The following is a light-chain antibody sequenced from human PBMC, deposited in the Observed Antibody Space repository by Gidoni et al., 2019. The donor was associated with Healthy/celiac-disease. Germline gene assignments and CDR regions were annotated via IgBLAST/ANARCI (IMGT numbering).Light chain of an antibody. V-gene: IGKV3-20*01. CDR2: GAS. Sequence: ETVLPQSPGTLSLSPGESATLSCSASQSVSSSYLAWYQQKPGQAPRLLIYGASSRATGIPDRFSGSGSGTDFTLTISRLEPEDFAVYYCQQNGSSPRTFGQGTKVEIK. CDR1: QSVSSSY. J-gene: IGKJ1*01. CDR3: QQNGSSPRT.